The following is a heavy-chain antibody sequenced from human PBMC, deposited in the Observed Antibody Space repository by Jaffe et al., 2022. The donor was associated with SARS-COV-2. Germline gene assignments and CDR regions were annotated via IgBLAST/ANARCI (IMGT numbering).Heavy chain of an antibody. V-gene: IGHV3-30*03. CDR3: AIIAAAGPDAFDI. CDR2: ISYDGSNK. D-gene: IGHD6-13*01. Sequence: QVQLVESGGGVVQPGRSLRLSCAASGFTFSSYGMHWVRQAPGKGLEWVAVISYDGSNKYYADSVKGRFTISRDNSKNTLYLQMNSLRAEDTAVYYCAIIAAAGPDAFDIWGQGTMVTVSS. CDR1: GFTFSSYG. J-gene: IGHJ3*02.